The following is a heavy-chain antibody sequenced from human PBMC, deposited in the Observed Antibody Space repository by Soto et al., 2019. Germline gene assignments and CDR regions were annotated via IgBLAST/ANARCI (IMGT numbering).Heavy chain of an antibody. V-gene: IGHV3-48*03. J-gene: IGHJ6*02. CDR2: ISSSGSTI. CDR3: ARDHSPNDFWSGYYSSYYYGMDV. D-gene: IGHD3-3*01. CDR1: GFTFCSYE. Sequence: GGSLRLSCAASGFTFCSYEMNWVRQAPGKGLEWVSYISSSGSTIYYADSVKGRFTISRDNAKNSLYLQMNSLRAEDTAVYYCARDHSPNDFWSGYYSSYYYGMDVWGQGTTVTASS.